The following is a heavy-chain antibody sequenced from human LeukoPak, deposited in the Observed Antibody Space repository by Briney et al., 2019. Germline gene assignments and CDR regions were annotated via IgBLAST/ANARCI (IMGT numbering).Heavy chain of an antibody. J-gene: IGHJ4*02. CDR2: INHSGST. Sequence: GSLRLSCAASGFTFNSYAFNWVRQPPGKGLEWIGEINHSGSTNCNPSLKSRVTISVDTSKNQFSLKLSSVTAADTAVYYCARGDNWNDPPEHWGQGTLVTVSS. V-gene: IGHV4-34*01. CDR1: GFTFNSYA. D-gene: IGHD1-1*01. CDR3: ARGDNWNDPPEH.